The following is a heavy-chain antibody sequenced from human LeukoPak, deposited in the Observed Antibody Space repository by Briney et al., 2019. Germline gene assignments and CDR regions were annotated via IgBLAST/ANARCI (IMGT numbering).Heavy chain of an antibody. V-gene: IGHV3-23*01. CDR1: GLIFSNYW. Sequence: GGSLRLSCAASGLIFSNYWMTWVRQAPGKGLEWVSGISGSGDNTYYADSARGRFTISRDNSKNTLYVQVNSLGTEDTAAYYCAKGSYYDSSGSFYFDYWGQGTLVTVSS. J-gene: IGHJ4*02. D-gene: IGHD3-22*01. CDR2: ISGSGDNT. CDR3: AKGSYYDSSGSFYFDY.